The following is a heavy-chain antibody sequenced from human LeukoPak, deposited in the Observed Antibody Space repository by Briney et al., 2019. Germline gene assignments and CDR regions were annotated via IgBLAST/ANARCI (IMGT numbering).Heavy chain of an antibody. V-gene: IGHV1-69*13. D-gene: IGHD5-24*01. Sequence: SVKVSCKASGGTFSSYAISWVRQAPGQGLEWMGGIIPIFGTANYAQKIQGRVTITADESTSTAYMELSSLRSEDTAVYYCARGGLDGYYFDYWGQGTLVTVSS. CDR3: ARGGLDGYYFDY. CDR2: IIPIFGTA. J-gene: IGHJ4*02. CDR1: GGTFSSYA.